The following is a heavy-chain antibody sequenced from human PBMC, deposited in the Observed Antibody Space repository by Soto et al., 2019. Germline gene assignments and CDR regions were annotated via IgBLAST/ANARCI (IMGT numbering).Heavy chain of an antibody. CDR2: IYSSGST. Sequence: PSETLSLTCAVSGGSIISASYSWNWIRQSPGRGLEWIGHIYSSGSTYYNPSLKGRVSISVDTSNNQFSLKLTSVTAADTAVYFCAREDEARLERWFDAWGQGILVIVSP. D-gene: IGHD6-6*01. J-gene: IGHJ5*02. V-gene: IGHV4-31*02. CDR1: GGSIISASYS. CDR3: AREDEARLERWFDA.